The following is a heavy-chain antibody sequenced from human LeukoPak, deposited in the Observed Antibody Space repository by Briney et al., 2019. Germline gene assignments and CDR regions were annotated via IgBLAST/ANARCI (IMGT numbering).Heavy chain of an antibody. V-gene: IGHV1-69*04. CDR3: ASLVSRFLETPYYYYGMDV. CDR2: IIPIFGIA. Sequence: ASVKVSCKASGGTFSSYAISWVRQAPGQGLEWMGRIIPIFGIANYAQKFQGRVTITADKSTSTAYMELSSLRSEDTAVYYCASLVSRFLETPYYYYGMDVWGQGTTVTASS. D-gene: IGHD3-3*01. CDR1: GGTFSSYA. J-gene: IGHJ6*02.